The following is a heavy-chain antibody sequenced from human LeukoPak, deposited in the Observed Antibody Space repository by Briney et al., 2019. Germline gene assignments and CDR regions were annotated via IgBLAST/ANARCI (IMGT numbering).Heavy chain of an antibody. V-gene: IGHV4-4*07. J-gene: IGHJ1*01. D-gene: IGHD1-26*01. Sequence: SETLSLTRTVSVGSISSYYRSWIPQPAGKGLEWIGRIYTSGSTNYNTSPKSRVTMSVDTTKNHIPLKLNSVTASHPARYYCARDSGSYYRAGYYQHWGQGTLVTVSS. CDR3: ARDSGSYYRAGYYQH. CDR2: IYTSGST. CDR1: VGSISSYY.